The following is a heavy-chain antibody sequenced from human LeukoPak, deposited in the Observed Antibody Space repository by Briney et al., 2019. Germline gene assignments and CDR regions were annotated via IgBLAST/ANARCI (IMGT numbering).Heavy chain of an antibody. V-gene: IGHV1-18*01. D-gene: IGHD2-2*01. J-gene: IGHJ3*02. CDR2: ISAYNGNT. CDR1: GYTFTSYG. CDR3: ARDYVVVPAAFDAFDI. Sequence: ASVKVSCKASGYTFTSYGISWVRQAPGQGLEGMGWISAYNGNTNYAQKLQGTVTMTTDTSTSTAYMELRSLRSDDTAVYYCARDYVVVPAAFDAFDIWGQGTMVTVSS.